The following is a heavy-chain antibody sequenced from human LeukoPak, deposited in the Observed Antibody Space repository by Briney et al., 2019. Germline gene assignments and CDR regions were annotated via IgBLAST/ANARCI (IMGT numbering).Heavy chain of an antibody. CDR3: AKAGDRNYFDY. CDR1: GFTFSSYA. V-gene: IGHV3-23*01. CDR2: ISGSGGST. J-gene: IGHJ4*02. D-gene: IGHD3-22*01. Sequence: GGSLRLSCAASGFTFSSYAMSWVRQAPGKGLEWVSGISGSGGSTSYADSVKGRFTISRDNFKNILYVHMNSLRAEDTAVYYCAKAGDRNYFDYWGQGALVTVSS.